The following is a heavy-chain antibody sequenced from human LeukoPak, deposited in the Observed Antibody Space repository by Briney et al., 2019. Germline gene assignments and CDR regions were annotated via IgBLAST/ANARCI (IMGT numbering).Heavy chain of an antibody. D-gene: IGHD4-11*01. V-gene: IGHV4-39*01. J-gene: IGHJ4*02. CDR1: GGSISSSSYY. Sequence: SETLSLTCTVSGGSISSSSYYWGWIRLPPGKGLEWIGSIYYSGSTYYNPSLKSRVTISVDTSKNQFSLKLSSVTAADTAVYYCARRKMTTASLDYWGQGTLVTVSS. CDR3: ARRKMTTASLDY. CDR2: IYYSGST.